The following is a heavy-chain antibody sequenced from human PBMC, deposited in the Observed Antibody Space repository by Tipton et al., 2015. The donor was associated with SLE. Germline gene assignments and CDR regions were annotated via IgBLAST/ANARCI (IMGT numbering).Heavy chain of an antibody. J-gene: IGHJ4*02. D-gene: IGHD2-21*01. Sequence: TLSLTCTVSGYSISSGYYWGWIRQPPGKGLEWIGSIYHSGSTSYNPSLKSRFTISVDTSKNQFSLKLTSVTAADTAVYYCAREGACGGDCPFDYWGQGTLVTVSS. CDR2: IYHSGST. CDR1: GYSISSGYY. V-gene: IGHV4-38-2*02. CDR3: AREGACGGDCPFDY.